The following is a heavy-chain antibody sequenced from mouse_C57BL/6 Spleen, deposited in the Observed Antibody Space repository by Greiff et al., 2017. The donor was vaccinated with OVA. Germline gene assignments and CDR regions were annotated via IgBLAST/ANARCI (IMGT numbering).Heavy chain of an antibody. Sequence: QVQLQQPWTELVKPGASVKLSCKASGYTFTSYWMHWVKQRPGQGLEWIGNINPSNGGTNYNEKFKSKATLTVDKSSSTAYMQLSSLTSEDSAVYYCARSDLTYYGTSYYFDYWGQGTTLTVSS. CDR2: INPSNGGT. CDR3: ARSDLTYYGTSYYFDY. CDR1: GYTFTSYW. V-gene: IGHV1-53*01. J-gene: IGHJ2*01. D-gene: IGHD1-1*01.